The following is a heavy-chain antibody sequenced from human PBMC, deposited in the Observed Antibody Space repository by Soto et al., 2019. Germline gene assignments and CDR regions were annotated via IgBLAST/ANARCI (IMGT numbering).Heavy chain of an antibody. V-gene: IGHV3-48*01. CDR1: GFTFNIYS. D-gene: IGHD3-16*02. J-gene: IGHJ4*02. Sequence: PGGSLRLSCAASGFTFNIYSMNWVRQAPGKGLEWVSYISSSSSTIYYADSVKGRFTISRDNAKNSLYLQMNSLRAEDTAVYYCVRIVGGSPGDYWGEGTLVTVSS. CDR3: VRIVGGSPGDY. CDR2: ISSSSSTI.